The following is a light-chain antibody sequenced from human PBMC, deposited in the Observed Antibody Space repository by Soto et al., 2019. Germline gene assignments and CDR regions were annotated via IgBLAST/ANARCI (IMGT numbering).Light chain of an antibody. V-gene: IGKV1-17*01. J-gene: IGKJ1*01. CDR3: LQHNTYPRT. CDR1: QGIRID. Sequence: DIQMTQSPSSLSASVGDRVTITCRASQGIRIDLAWYQQKPGKAPKRLIYAASSLPGGVPSRLSGSGSATEFTLTISSLQPEDFATYYCLQHNTYPRTFGQGTRVEIK. CDR2: AAS.